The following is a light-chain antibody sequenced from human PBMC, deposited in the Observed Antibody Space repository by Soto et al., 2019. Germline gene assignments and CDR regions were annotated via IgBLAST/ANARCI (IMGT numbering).Light chain of an antibody. V-gene: IGLV4-69*01. CDR3: QTWGTGIRV. CDR1: SGHSSYA. J-gene: IGLJ3*02. CDR2: VNSDGSH. Sequence: QLVLTQSPSASASLGASVKLTCTLSSGHSSYAIAWHQQQPEKGPRYLMKVNSDGSHSKGDGIPDRYSGTSSGAERYLTISRLKSEDEADYYCQTWGTGIRVFGGGTKLTVL.